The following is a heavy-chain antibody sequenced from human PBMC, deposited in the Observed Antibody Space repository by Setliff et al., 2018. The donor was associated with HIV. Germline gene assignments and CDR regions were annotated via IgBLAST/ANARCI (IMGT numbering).Heavy chain of an antibody. CDR1: GGSISSYY. CDR2: IDTSEST. D-gene: IGHD3-10*01. CDR3: ARSGFGYYYYYMDV. Sequence: KPSETLSLTCTVSGGSISSYYWNWIRQSAGKGLEWIGRIDTSESTNCNPSLKSRVTMSVDTSNHQFSLKLRSVTAADTAVYYCARSGFGYYYYYMDVWGKGTTVTVSS. J-gene: IGHJ6*03. V-gene: IGHV4-4*07.